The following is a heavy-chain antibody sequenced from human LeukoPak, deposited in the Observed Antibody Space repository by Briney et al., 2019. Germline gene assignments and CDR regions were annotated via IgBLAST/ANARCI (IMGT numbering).Heavy chain of an antibody. CDR2: INPSGGST. Sequence: ASVKVSCEASGYTFSDYYMHWVRQAPGQGLEWMGIINPSGGSTSYAQKFQGRVTMTRDMSTSTVYMELSSLRSEDTAVYYCAREALLPIARRAAAAGTYAFDIWGQGTMVTVSS. CDR1: GYTFSDYY. CDR3: AREALLPIARRAAAAGTYAFDI. D-gene: IGHD6-13*01. V-gene: IGHV1-46*01. J-gene: IGHJ3*02.